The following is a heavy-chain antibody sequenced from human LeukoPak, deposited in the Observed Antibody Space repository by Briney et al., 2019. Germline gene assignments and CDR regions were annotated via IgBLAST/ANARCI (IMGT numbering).Heavy chain of an antibody. CDR1: GFTFSTYA. V-gene: IGHV3-23*01. J-gene: IGHJ1*01. Sequence: GGSLRLSCGASGFTFSTYAMSWVRQAPGKGLEWVSGINDSGGRTYYADSVKGRFTISRDNSKNTLCLQMNSLRAEDTAVYYCAKDGGSYSFQHWGQGTLVTVSS. CDR3: AKDGGSYSFQH. D-gene: IGHD3-22*01. CDR2: INDSGGRT.